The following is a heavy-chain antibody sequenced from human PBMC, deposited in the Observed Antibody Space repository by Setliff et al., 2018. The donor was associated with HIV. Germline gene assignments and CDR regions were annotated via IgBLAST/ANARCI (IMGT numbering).Heavy chain of an antibody. CDR3: ARDLSIDSSGYPRIGYSYMDV. CDR2: MMTIFSTT. Sequence: GASVKVSCKSSAGSYSIFAINWVRQAPGQGLEWMGGMMTIFSTTNYAQKFQGRVTITRVTSASTVYMELSGLRSEDTAVYYCARDLSIDSSGYPRIGYSYMDVWGKGTTVTVSS. V-gene: IGHV1-69*05. CDR1: AGSYSIFA. J-gene: IGHJ6*03. D-gene: IGHD3-22*01.